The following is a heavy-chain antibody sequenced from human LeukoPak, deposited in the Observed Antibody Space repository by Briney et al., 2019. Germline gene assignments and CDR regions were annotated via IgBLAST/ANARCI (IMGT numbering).Heavy chain of an antibody. Sequence: GGSPRLSCTASGFSISTNDMNWVRQAPGKGLEWVSLIYISGVTKYADSVQGRFTISRDSSTLYLQMNSLTADDTAVYYCAKRSPPYWGQGTLVTVSS. CDR2: IYISGVT. V-gene: IGHV3-66*04. J-gene: IGHJ4*02. CDR3: AKRSPPY. D-gene: IGHD3-10*01. CDR1: GFSISTND.